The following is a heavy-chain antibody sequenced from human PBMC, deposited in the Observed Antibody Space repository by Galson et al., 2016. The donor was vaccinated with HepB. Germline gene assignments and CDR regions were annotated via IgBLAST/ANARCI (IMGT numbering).Heavy chain of an antibody. CDR3: ARGLGAGSSPRFDP. V-gene: IGHV1-3*01. D-gene: IGHD6-13*01. CDR2: GNAGNGNT. Sequence: SVKVSCKASGYTFTYYTIHWLRQAPGQRLEWMGWGNAGNGNTMYSQKFQGRVTITRDTSATTAYLELSSLASEDTAVYDCARGLGAGSSPRFDPWGQGTLVTVSS. J-gene: IGHJ5*02. CDR1: GYTFTYYT.